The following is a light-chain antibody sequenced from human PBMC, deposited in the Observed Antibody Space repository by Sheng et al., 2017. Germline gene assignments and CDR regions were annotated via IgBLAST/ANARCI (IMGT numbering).Light chain of an antibody. J-gene: IGKJ4*01. Sequence: AIQMTQSPSSLSASVGDRVTITCRASQGIRNDLGWYQQKPGKAPKLLIYAASSLQSGVPSRFSGSGSGTDFTLTISSLQPEDFATYYCLQDYVYPLTFGGGTKVGDQT. CDR1: QGIRND. CDR3: LQDYVYPLT. CDR2: AAS. V-gene: IGKV1-6*01.